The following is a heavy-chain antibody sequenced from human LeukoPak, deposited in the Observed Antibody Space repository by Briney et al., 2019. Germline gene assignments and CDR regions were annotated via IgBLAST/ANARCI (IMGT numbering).Heavy chain of an antibody. V-gene: IGHV3-48*03. Sequence: PGGSLRLSCAASGFTFSSYEMNWVRQAPGKGLEWVSYISSSGSTIYYADSVKGRFTISRDNAKNSLYLQMNSLRAEDTAVYYCARDRLAYYYYYMDVWGKGTTVTISS. CDR2: ISSSGSTI. J-gene: IGHJ6*03. CDR1: GFTFSSYE. CDR3: ARDRLAYYYYYMDV.